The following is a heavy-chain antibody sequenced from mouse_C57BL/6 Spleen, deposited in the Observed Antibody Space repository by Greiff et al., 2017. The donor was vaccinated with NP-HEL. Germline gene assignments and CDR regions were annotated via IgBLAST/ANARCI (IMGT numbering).Heavy chain of an antibody. CDR1: GYAFSSSW. V-gene: IGHV1-82*01. Sequence: QVQLQQSGPELVKPGASVKISCKASGYAFSSSWMNWVKQRPGKGLEWIGRIYPGDGDTNYNGKFKGKATLTADKSSSTAYMQLSSLTSEDSAVYFCARGYDYDECLDYWGQGTTLTVSS. CDR3: ARGYDYDECLDY. D-gene: IGHD2-4*01. J-gene: IGHJ2*01. CDR2: IYPGDGDT.